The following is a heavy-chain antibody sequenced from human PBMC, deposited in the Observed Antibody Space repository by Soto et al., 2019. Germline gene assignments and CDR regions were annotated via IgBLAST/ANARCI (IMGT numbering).Heavy chain of an antibody. D-gene: IGHD1-26*01. CDR2: IYPDDSDT. CDR3: ARFPSGRDPNWFDP. CDR1: GYRFPNYW. Sequence: PGESLKISCKASGYRFPNYWIGWVRQTPGKGLELMGTIYPDDSDTRYSPSFQGQVTISADKSINTAFLQWSSLKASDSAMYYCARFPSGRDPNWFDPWGQGTLVTVSS. J-gene: IGHJ5*02. V-gene: IGHV5-51*01.